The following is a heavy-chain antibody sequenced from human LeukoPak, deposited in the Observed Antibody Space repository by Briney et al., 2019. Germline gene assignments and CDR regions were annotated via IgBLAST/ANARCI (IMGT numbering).Heavy chain of an antibody. D-gene: IGHD3-10*01. CDR2: IHHTRNT. Sequence: NPSETLSLTCTVSAYSISSGDFWAWIRQPPGKGLEWIGNIHHTRNTYYNPSLKSRVTLSVDTSKNQFSLKLSYVTAADTGVYYCARLLQGSGTYLHYMDVWGKGTTVTSSS. J-gene: IGHJ6*03. V-gene: IGHV4-38-2*02. CDR3: ARLLQGSGTYLHYMDV. CDR1: AYSISSGDF.